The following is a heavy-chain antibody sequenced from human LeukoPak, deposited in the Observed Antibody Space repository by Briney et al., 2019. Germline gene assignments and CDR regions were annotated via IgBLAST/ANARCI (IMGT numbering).Heavy chain of an antibody. D-gene: IGHD2-21*01. Sequence: GESLRLSCAASGFTLGDFWMSWVRQAPGKGLEWVANINQVGDSLSYVTSVRGRFTISRDNAKNALFLQMSSLRAEDTAIYYCAREFVVEPKSSFDHWGQGTLVTVSS. V-gene: IGHV3-7*03. CDR3: AREFVVEPKSSFDH. CDR2: INQVGDSL. CDR1: GFTLGDFW. J-gene: IGHJ4*02.